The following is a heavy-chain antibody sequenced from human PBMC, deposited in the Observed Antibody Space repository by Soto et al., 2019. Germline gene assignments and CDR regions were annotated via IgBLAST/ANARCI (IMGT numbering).Heavy chain of an antibody. CDR2: INPNSGGT. D-gene: IGHD4-4*01. Sequence: ASVKVSCKASGYIFTTYYMHWVRQAPGQGLEWMGWINPNSGGTNYAQKFQGRVTMTRDTSISTAYMELSRLRSDDTAVYYCARGYPHYSNIHYCGQGTMVTVYS. V-gene: IGHV1-2*02. J-gene: IGHJ4*02. CDR1: GYIFTTYY. CDR3: ARGYPHYSNIHY.